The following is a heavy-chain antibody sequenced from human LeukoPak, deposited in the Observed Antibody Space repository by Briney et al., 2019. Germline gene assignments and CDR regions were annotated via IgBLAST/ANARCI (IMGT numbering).Heavy chain of an antibody. CDR1: GGSFSGYY. D-gene: IGHD3-16*02. CDR3: ARALAFYDYVWGSYRYMRGFDY. CDR2: INHSGST. J-gene: IGHJ4*02. V-gene: IGHV4-34*01. Sequence: PSETLSLTCAVYGGSFSGYYWSWIRQPPGKGLEWIGEINHSGSTNYNPSLKSRVTISVDTSKNQFSLKLSSVTAADTAVYYCARALAFYDYVWGSYRYMRGFDYWGQGTLVTVSS.